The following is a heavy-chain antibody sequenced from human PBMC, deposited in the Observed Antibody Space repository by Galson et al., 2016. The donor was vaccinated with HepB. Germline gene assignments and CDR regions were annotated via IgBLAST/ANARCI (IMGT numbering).Heavy chain of an antibody. V-gene: IGHV3-74*01. CDR3: TRDDSYGLDV. CDR2: INADGNST. J-gene: IGHJ6*02. CDR1: DFTFSGRW. D-gene: IGHD2-21*02. Sequence: SLRLSCAASDFTFSGRWMYWVRQVPGKGLAWVSSINADGNSTTYADSVKGRFTISRDNAKNTVHLQTNSLRAEDTAIYYYTRDDSYGLDVWGQGTTVTVSS.